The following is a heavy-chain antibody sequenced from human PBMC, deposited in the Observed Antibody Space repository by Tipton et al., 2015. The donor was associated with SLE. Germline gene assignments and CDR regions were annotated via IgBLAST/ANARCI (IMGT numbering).Heavy chain of an antibody. CDR3: TSSSLAGSLEDWYFDL. CDR2: ISDSGST. V-gene: IGHV4-59*02. J-gene: IGHJ2*01. Sequence: TLSLTCTVSGGSVRSHYWSWIRQSPGKGLEWIGYISDSGSTHYNPSLKSRVAISVDTSKNQFSLKLTSVTAADTAVYYCTSSSLAGSLEDWYFDLWGRGTLVTVSS. CDR1: GGSVRSHY.